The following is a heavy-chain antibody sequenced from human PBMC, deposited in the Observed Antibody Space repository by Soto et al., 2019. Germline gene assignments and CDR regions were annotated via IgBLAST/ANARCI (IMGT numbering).Heavy chain of an antibody. J-gene: IGHJ4*02. CDR3: VRGGGVDVVSPTGIVFDY. D-gene: IGHD5-12*01. CDR2: INPRNGDT. CDR1: GYTFTGNY. V-gene: IGHV1-2*02. Sequence: QVQLVQSGAEVKKPGASVKVSCKASGYTFTGNYMHWMRQAPGQGPEWMGWINPRNGDTDYAQKFQGRVTITSDTTTSTAYMDLSRVTSDDTAIYFCVRGGGVDVVSPTGIVFDYWGQGTLLTVSS.